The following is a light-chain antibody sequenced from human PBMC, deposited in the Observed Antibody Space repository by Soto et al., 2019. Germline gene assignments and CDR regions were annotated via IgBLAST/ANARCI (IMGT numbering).Light chain of an antibody. CDR2: DAS. CDR3: LQYSTWPPLYT. J-gene: IGKJ2*01. CDR1: QSVSSY. Sequence: EIVMTQSPATLSVSLGERVTLSCRASQSVSSYLAWYQQKPGQAPRLLISDASTRATDIPDRFSGSGSGTDFTLTISSLQSRSCSYYCLQYSTWPPLYTFGQGTKLEIK. V-gene: IGKV3-15*01.